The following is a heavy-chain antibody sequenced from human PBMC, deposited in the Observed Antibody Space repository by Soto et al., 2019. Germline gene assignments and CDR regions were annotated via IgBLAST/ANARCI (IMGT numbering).Heavy chain of an antibody. CDR3: AKALCGGFTY. CDR1: GFTFSVYA. Sequence: EVRLLESGGGLVQPGGSLRLSCAASGFTFSVYAMSWVRQAPGKGLEWVSGISGSGDSTHYADSVKGRFTVSRDNSKSMRYLQTNSLRAEDTAIYSCAKALCGGFTYWGQGTLVSVSS. J-gene: IGHJ4*02. D-gene: IGHD3-16*01. CDR2: ISGSGDST. V-gene: IGHV3-23*01.